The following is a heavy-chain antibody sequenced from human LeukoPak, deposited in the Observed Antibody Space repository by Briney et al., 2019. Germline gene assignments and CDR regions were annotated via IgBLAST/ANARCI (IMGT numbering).Heavy chain of an antibody. CDR3: ARSGYNRFDY. V-gene: IGHV3-23*01. D-gene: IGHD5-24*01. J-gene: IGHJ4*02. CDR2: FSGSGGST. Sequence: GGSLRLSCAASGFTFSTYAMSWVRQAPGKGLERVSSFSGSGGSTYYADSVKGRLTISRDNSKNTLYLQMNRLGAEGTAIYYCARSGYNRFDYWGQGTLVTVSS. CDR1: GFTFSTYA.